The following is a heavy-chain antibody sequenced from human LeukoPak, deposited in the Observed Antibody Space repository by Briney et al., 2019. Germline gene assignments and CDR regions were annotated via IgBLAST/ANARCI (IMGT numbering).Heavy chain of an antibody. CDR1: GGSISNYY. D-gene: IGHD3-16*02. Sequence: SETLSLTCTVSGGSISNYYWSWIRQPPGRGLEWIGFVFHTGSTMYNPSLRSRVSISVDTSNNMYSLRLNSVTAADTAVYYCARGYDFVWGSDRFDSWGQGTLVTVSS. CDR3: ARGYDFVWGSDRFDS. V-gene: IGHV4-59*01. J-gene: IGHJ4*02. CDR2: VFHTGST.